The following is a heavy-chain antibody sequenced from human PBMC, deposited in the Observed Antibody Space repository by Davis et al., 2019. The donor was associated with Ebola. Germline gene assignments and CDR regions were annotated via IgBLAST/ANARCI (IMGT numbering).Heavy chain of an antibody. CDR1: GYTFTNYG. Sequence: ASVKVSCKASGYTFTNYGITWVRQAPAQGLEWMGWINPHNGNTNYAQNVQGRVTMTTDTSTSTAYMEVGSLKSDDTAVYYCARVLPANGMDVWGQGTTVTVSS. V-gene: IGHV1-18*04. D-gene: IGHD2-2*01. J-gene: IGHJ6*02. CDR2: INPHNGNT. CDR3: ARVLPANGMDV.